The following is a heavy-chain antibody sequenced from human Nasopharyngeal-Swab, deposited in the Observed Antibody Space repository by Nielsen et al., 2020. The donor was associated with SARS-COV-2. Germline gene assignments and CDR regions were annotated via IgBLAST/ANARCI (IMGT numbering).Heavy chain of an antibody. J-gene: IGHJ6*02. Sequence: GGSLRLSYAASGFTFSSYWMTWVRQAPGKGLEWVANIKHDGSAKYYADSVKGRFTISRDNAKSSLHLQMNSLRAEDTAVYYCARHYDFWSGYYNSHFYGMDVWGQGTTVTVSS. D-gene: IGHD3-3*01. CDR3: ARHYDFWSGYYNSHFYGMDV. V-gene: IGHV3-7*01. CDR1: GFTFSSYW. CDR2: IKHDGSAK.